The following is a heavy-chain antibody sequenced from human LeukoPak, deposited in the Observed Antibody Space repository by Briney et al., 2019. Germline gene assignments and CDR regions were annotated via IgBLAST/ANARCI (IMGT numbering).Heavy chain of an antibody. CDR2: INSDGSST. J-gene: IGHJ2*01. CDR1: GFTFSSYW. CDR3: AREAGESRWYFDL. Sequence: GGSLRLSCAASGFTFSSYWMHWVRQAPGKGLAWVSRINSDGSSTSYADSVKGRFTISRDNAKNTLYLQMNSLRAEDTAVYYCAREAGESRWYFDLWGRGTLVTVSS. D-gene: IGHD7-27*01. V-gene: IGHV3-74*01.